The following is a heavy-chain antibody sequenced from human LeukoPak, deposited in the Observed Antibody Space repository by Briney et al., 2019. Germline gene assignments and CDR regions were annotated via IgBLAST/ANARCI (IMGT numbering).Heavy chain of an antibody. CDR3: ARIPHSSGHADY. CDR2: INPNSGGT. J-gene: IGHJ4*02. CDR1: GYTFTGYY. Sequence: GASEKVSCKASGYTFTGYYMHWVRQAPGQGLEWMGWINPNSGGTNYAQKFQGRVTMTRDTSISTAYMELSRLRSDDTAVYYCARIPHSSGHADYWGQGTLVTVSS. V-gene: IGHV1-2*02. D-gene: IGHD6-19*01.